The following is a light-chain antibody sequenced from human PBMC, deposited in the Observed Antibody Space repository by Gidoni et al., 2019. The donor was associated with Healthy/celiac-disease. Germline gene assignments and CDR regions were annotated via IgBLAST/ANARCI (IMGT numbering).Light chain of an antibody. CDR2: KSS. J-gene: IGKJ2*01. V-gene: IGKV1-5*03. CDR1: QSISSW. Sequence: DIQMTQSPSTLSASVGDRVTITCRASQSISSWLAWYQQKPGKAPKLLIYKSSSLESGVPSRFSGSGSGTEFTLTISSLQPDDFATYYCQQYNSYPYTFGQGTKLEIK. CDR3: QQYNSYPYT.